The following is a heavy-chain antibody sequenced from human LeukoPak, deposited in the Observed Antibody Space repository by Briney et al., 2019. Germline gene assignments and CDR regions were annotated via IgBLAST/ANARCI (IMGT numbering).Heavy chain of an antibody. CDR1: GFAFSSSG. J-gene: IGHJ4*02. D-gene: IGHD3-16*02. Sequence: PGRSLRLSCEASGFAFSSSGMHWVRQAPGKGLEWVAVIWSDESHKYYADSVKGRFTISRDNSKNTLYLQMNSLRAEDTAVYYCAKDYRLRLGELSYLEYWGQGTLVTVFS. CDR2: IWSDESHK. CDR3: AKDYRLRLGELSYLEY. V-gene: IGHV3-33*06.